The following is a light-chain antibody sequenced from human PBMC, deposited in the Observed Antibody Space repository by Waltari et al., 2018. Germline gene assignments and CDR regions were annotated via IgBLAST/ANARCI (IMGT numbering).Light chain of an antibody. V-gene: IGLV2-11*01. Sequence: QSALTQPRSVSGSPGQSVTISCTGTSSDVGGYNYVTWYQHHTGKAPKLMLYDVYKRPSGVPDRFSGSKSGNTASLTISGLQVEDEADYYCCSYAGSYTLIFGGGTKLTVL. CDR3: CSYAGSYTLI. CDR1: SSDVGGYNY. CDR2: DVY. J-gene: IGLJ2*01.